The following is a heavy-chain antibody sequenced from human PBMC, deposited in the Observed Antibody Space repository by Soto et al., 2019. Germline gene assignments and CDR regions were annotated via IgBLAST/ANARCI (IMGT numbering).Heavy chain of an antibody. CDR1: GYRFTSYV. V-gene: IGHV5-51*01. D-gene: IGHD5-18*01. CDR2: IYPGDSDT. CDR3: ATPGGSSYGSYGMDV. J-gene: IGHJ6*02. Sequence: XDSLKVSWKCSGYRFTSYVVGLVLQMPGKGLEWMGIIYPGDSDTRYSPSFQGQVTISADKSISTAYLQWSSLKASDTAMYYCATPGGSSYGSYGMDVWGQGTTVTVSS.